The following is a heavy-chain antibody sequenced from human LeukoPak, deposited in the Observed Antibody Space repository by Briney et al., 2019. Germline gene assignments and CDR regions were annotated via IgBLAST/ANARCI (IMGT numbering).Heavy chain of an antibody. CDR3: ASSGSSSSFDY. CDR1: GGSFSGYY. J-gene: IGHJ4*02. Sequence: PSETLSLTCAVYGGSFSGYYWSWVRPPPGKGLEWIGEINHSGSTNYNPSLKSRVTISVDTSKNQFSLKLSSVTAADTAVYYCASSGSSSSFDYWGQGTLVTVSS. V-gene: IGHV4-34*01. D-gene: IGHD6-6*01. CDR2: INHSGST.